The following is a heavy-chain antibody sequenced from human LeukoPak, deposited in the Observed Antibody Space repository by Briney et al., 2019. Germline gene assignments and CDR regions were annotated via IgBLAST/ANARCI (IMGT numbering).Heavy chain of an antibody. D-gene: IGHD2-21*01. J-gene: IGHJ1*01. CDR3: ARDSITRSDSEYFQH. CDR1: GGSLSSGDYY. Sequence: PSQTLSLTCTVSGGSLSSGDYYWSWIRQPPGKGLEWIGYIYYSGSTYYNPSLKSRVTISVDTSKNQFSLKLSSVSAADTAVYYCARDSITRSDSEYFQHWGQGTLVTVSS. CDR2: IYYSGST. V-gene: IGHV4-30-4*01.